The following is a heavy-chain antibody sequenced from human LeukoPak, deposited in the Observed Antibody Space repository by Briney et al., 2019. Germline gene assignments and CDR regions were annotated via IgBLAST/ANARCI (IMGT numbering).Heavy chain of an antibody. J-gene: IGHJ4*02. Sequence: SVKVSCKASGGTFSSYAISWVRQAPGQGLEWMGRIISILGIANYAQKLQGRVTITADKSTSTAYMELSSLRSEDTAVYYCARDRDGYNQADWGQGTLVTVSS. D-gene: IGHD5-12*01. CDR3: ARDRDGYNQAD. CDR1: GGTFSSYA. V-gene: IGHV1-69*04. CDR2: IISILGIA.